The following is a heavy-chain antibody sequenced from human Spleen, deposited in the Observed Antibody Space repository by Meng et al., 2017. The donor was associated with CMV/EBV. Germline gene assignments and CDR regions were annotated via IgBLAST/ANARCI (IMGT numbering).Heavy chain of an antibody. D-gene: IGHD6-13*01. J-gene: IGHJ5*02. CDR2: VYYSGSS. Sequence: SETLSLTCIVSGGSINGYYWSWIRQPPGKGLEWIGYVYYSGSSNYNPSLGSRVTVSVDTSKNQVSLKLDSATAADTAVYYCARSRSSWYDWFDPWGQGTLVTVSS. V-gene: IGHV4-59*01. CDR1: GGSINGYY. CDR3: ARSRSSWYDWFDP.